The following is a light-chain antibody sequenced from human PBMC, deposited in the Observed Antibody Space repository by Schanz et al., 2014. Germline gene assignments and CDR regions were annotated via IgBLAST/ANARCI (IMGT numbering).Light chain of an antibody. Sequence: DIQMTQSPSTLSAYVGDRVTITCRASQSIRSWLAWYQQKPGKAPKLLIYDASTLESGVPSRFSGGGSGTEFTLTISSLQPDDFATYYCQQYNSYWGFGQGTKVEIK. J-gene: IGKJ1*01. CDR3: QQYNSYWG. CDR1: QSIRSW. V-gene: IGKV1-5*01. CDR2: DAS.